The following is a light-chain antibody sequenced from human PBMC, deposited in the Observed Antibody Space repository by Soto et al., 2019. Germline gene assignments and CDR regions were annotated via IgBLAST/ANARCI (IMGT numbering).Light chain of an antibody. CDR1: QSVSSSY. Sequence: EIVLTQSTGTLSLSPGERATLSCRASQSVSSSYLAWYQQQPGQAPRLLIYGASSRAAGIPDRFSGSGSGTDFTLTISRLEPEDFAGYYCQQYGSSPLTFGVGTKVEIK. CDR2: GAS. J-gene: IGKJ4*01. CDR3: QQYGSSPLT. V-gene: IGKV3-20*01.